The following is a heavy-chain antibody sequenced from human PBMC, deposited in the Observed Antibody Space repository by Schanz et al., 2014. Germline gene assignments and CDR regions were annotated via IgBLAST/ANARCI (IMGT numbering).Heavy chain of an antibody. V-gene: IGHV1-69*02. Sequence: QVQLVQSGAEVKKPGSSVKVSCTASGGTFSSYTISWIRQAPGQGLEWMGRIIPVLAIADYAQKFQGRVTITADKSPSTASMDQSSLRSEGTAVYCCARGPLGTSPWGQGTLVTVSS. J-gene: IGHJ5*02. D-gene: IGHD5-12*01. CDR2: IIPVLAIA. CDR3: ARGPLGTSP. CDR1: GGTFSSYT.